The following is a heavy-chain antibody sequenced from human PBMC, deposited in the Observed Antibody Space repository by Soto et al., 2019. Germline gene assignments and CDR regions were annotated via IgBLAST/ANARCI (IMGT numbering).Heavy chain of an antibody. Sequence: PSETLSLTCTVSGGSISSGGYDWSWIRHHPGKGLEWLGYIYYTGTTNYNPSLKSRVTISVDTSKNQFSLKLSSVTTADTAVYYCARLNDILTGVYYYGMDVWGQGTTVTVSS. CDR2: IYYTGTT. CDR1: GGSISSGGYD. J-gene: IGHJ6*02. CDR3: ARLNDILTGVYYYGMDV. D-gene: IGHD3-9*01. V-gene: IGHV4-61*08.